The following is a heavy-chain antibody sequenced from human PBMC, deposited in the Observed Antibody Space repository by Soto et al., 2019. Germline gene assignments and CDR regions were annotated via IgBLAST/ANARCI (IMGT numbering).Heavy chain of an antibody. CDR3: AREAARPRYYGMDV. CDR1: GVSFSGYY. Sequence: PSETLSLTCAVYGVSFSGYYWSWIRQPPGKGLEWIGEINHSGSTNYNPSLKSRVTISVDTSKNQFSLKLSSVTAADTAVYYCAREAARPRYYGMDVWGQGTTVTVSS. V-gene: IGHV4-34*01. CDR2: INHSGST. D-gene: IGHD6-6*01. J-gene: IGHJ6*02.